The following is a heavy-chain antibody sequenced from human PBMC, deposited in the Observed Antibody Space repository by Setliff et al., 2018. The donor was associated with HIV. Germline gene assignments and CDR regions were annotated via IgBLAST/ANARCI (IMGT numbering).Heavy chain of an antibody. CDR2: FRHSGNT. J-gene: IGHJ5*02. V-gene: IGHV4-34*01. CDR1: GGSFSGYF. CDR3: ARGGRSTVTQWAWFDP. D-gene: IGHD4-17*01. Sequence: SETLSLTCAVYGGSFSGYFWSWIRQSPGKGLEWSGEFRHSGNTNINPSLKSRVTISGDTTKNQISLKLTSVTAADTAVYYCARGGRSTVTQWAWFDPWGQGTLVTVSS.